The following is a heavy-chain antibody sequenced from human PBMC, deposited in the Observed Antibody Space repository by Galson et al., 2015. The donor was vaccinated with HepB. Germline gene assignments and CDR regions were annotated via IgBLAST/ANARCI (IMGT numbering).Heavy chain of an antibody. CDR3: AKSPPDRDGYTLFGIFDYYGMDV. J-gene: IGHJ6*02. D-gene: IGHD5-24*01. CDR1: GFTFSSYA. CDR2: VSGSGGST. Sequence: SLRLSCAASGFTFSSYAMSWVRQAPGKGLEWVSTVSGSGGSTYYADSVKGRFTISRDNSKNTLYLQMSSLRAEDTAVYYCAKSPPDRDGYTLFGIFDYYGMDVWGQGTTVTVSS. V-gene: IGHV3-23*01.